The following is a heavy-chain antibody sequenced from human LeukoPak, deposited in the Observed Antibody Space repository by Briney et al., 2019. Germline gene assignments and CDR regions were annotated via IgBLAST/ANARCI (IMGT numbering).Heavy chain of an antibody. V-gene: IGHV3-64*01. CDR2: ISSNGGST. CDR3: ARDCITGTKSPGFDP. D-gene: IGHD1-7*01. Sequence: GGSLRLSCAASGFTFSSYAMHWVRQAPGKGLEYVSAISSNGGSTYYANSVKGRFTISRDNSKNTLYLQMGSLKAEDMAVYYCARDCITGTKSPGFDPWGQGTLVTVSS. CDR1: GFTFSSYA. J-gene: IGHJ5*02.